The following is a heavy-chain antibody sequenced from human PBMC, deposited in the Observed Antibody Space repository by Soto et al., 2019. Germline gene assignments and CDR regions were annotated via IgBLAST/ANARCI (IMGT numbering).Heavy chain of an antibody. Sequence: QVQLVQSGAEVKKPGSSVKVSCKASGGTFSSYAISWVRQAPGQGLEWMGGIIPIFGTANYAQKFQGRVTITADEXMSXAXMELSSRRSEDTAVYYCARDYGGNWNTEYYYYGMDVWGQGTTVTVSS. V-gene: IGHV1-69*12. CDR2: IIPIFGTA. J-gene: IGHJ6*02. CDR1: GGTFSSYA. D-gene: IGHD1-20*01. CDR3: ARDYGGNWNTEYYYYGMDV.